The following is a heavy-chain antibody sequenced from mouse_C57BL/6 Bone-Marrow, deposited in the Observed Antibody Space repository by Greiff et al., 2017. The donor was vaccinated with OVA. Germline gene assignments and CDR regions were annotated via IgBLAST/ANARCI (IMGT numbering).Heavy chain of an antibody. Sequence: VQLQQPGAELVKPGASVKISCKASGYAFSSYWMNWVKQRPGKGLEWIGQIYPGDGDTNYNGKFKGKATLTADKSSSTAYMQLSSLTSEDSAVYFCARSLLLRYYAMDYWGQGTSVTVSS. CDR3: ARSLLLRYYAMDY. J-gene: IGHJ4*01. CDR2: IYPGDGDT. D-gene: IGHD1-1*01. V-gene: IGHV1-80*01. CDR1: GYAFSSYW.